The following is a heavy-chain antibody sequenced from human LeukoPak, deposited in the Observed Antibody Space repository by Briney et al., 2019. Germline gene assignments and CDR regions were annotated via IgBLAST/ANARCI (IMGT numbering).Heavy chain of an antibody. V-gene: IGHV4-39*07. CDR1: GVSISSTSYY. J-gene: IGHJ4*02. D-gene: IGHD6-13*01. CDR2: IYYSGST. CDR3: ARRGAAAGR. Sequence: SETLSLTCTVSGVSISSTSYYWGWIRQPPGKGLEWIASIYYSGSTYYNPSLKSRVTISVDTSKNQFSLKLSSLTAADTAVYYCARRGAAAGRWGQGTLVTVSS.